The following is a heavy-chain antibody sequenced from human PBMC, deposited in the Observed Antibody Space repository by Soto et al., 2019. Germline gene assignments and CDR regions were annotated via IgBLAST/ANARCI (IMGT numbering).Heavy chain of an antibody. V-gene: IGHV3-48*01. J-gene: IGHJ4*02. CDR1: GFTFSSYG. CDR3: ATEDSRRWFANDY. CDR2: ISSSSSTI. Sequence: EVQLVESGGGLVQPGGSLRLSCAASGFTFSSYGMNWVRQAPGKGLEWVSYISSSSSTIYYADSVKGRFTISRDNAKNSLYLQMNSLRAEDTAVYSCATEDSRRWFANDYWGQGTLSTVSS. D-gene: IGHD3-22*01.